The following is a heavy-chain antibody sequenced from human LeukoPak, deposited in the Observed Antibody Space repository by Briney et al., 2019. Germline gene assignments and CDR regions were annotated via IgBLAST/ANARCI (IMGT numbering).Heavy chain of an antibody. J-gene: IGHJ5*02. Sequence: SVKVSCKASGGTFSSYAISWVRQAPGQGLEWMGGIIPIFGTANYAQKFQGRATITTDESTSTAYMELSSLRSEDTAVYYCARLGDHDFWSGYNNWFDPWGQGTLVTVSS. D-gene: IGHD3-3*01. CDR1: GGTFSSYA. V-gene: IGHV1-69*05. CDR2: IIPIFGTA. CDR3: ARLGDHDFWSGYNNWFDP.